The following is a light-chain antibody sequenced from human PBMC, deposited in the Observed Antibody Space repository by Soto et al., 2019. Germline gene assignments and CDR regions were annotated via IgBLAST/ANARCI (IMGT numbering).Light chain of an antibody. CDR3: QHYYNPPYT. J-gene: IGKJ2*01. Sequence: IVMTQSPDSLAVSLGERATINCKSSQNVLYSSNNKNYLAWFQQKPGQPPKLLIYWASTRESGVPDRFSGSGSGTDFTLTISSLQAEDVAVYYCQHYYNPPYTFGQGTKLEIK. CDR1: QNVLYSSNNKNY. V-gene: IGKV4-1*01. CDR2: WAS.